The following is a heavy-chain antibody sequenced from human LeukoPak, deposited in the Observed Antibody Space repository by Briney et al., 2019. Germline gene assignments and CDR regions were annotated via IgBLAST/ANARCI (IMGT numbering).Heavy chain of an antibody. D-gene: IGHD1-1*01. CDR1: GGSISSGY. CDR3: ARAVGVGRGTYFDL. V-gene: IGHV4-59*08. CDR2: ISYSGST. J-gene: IGHJ2*01. Sequence: SETLSLTCAVSGGSISSGYWSWIRLPPPQGLDLIGYISYSGSTNYNPSLKSRVTISVDTSKNQFSLNLSSVTAADTAVYSCARAVGVGRGTYFDLWGRGTLVTVSS.